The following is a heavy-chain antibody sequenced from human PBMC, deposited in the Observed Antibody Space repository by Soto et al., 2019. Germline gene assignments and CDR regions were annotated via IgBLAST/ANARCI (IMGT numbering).Heavy chain of an antibody. D-gene: IGHD1-26*01. CDR2: IYWDDSK. CDR1: GFSLTTDRVG. J-gene: IGHJ4*02. CDR3: AHAYGGRSLY. Sequence: QITLKESGPTLVKPTQTLTLTCTFSGFSLTTDRVGVGWIRQPRGEALEWLAVIYWDDSKTYRPSLESRLTITKDTSKNQVALTMTNMYSLDTATYYCAHAYGGRSLYWGQGTLVTVSS. V-gene: IGHV2-5*02.